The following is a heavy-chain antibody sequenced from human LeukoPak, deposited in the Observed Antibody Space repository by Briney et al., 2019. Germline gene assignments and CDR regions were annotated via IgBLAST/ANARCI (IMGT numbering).Heavy chain of an antibody. CDR2: INPNSGGT. Sequence: ASVTVSCKASGYTFTGYYMHWVRQAPGQGLEWMGRINPNSGGTNYAQKFQGRVTMTRDTSISTAYMELSRLRSDDTAVYYCAREGYSSSWYMYWGQGTLVTVSS. CDR3: AREGYSSSWYMY. V-gene: IGHV1-2*06. CDR1: GYTFTGYY. D-gene: IGHD6-13*01. J-gene: IGHJ4*02.